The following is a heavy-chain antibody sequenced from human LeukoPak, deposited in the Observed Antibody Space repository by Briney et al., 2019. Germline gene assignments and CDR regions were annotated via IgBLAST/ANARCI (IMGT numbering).Heavy chain of an antibody. CDR2: ISYSGST. J-gene: IGHJ4*02. V-gene: IGHV4-59*01. CDR1: GGSISSYY. Sequence: SETLSFTCTVSGGSISSYYWSWIRQPPGKGLEWIGYISYSGSTNYNPSLKSRVTMSVDTSKNQFSLKLSSVTAADTAVYYCARGMGGPDYWGQGTLVTVSS. CDR3: ARGMGGPDY. D-gene: IGHD2-15*01.